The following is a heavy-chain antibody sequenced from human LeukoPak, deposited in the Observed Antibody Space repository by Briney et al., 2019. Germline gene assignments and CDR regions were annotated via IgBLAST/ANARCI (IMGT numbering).Heavy chain of an antibody. V-gene: IGHV1-46*01. CDR2: INPSGGST. Sequence: GASVKVSCKASGYTFTSYYMHWVRQAPGQGLEWMGIINPSGGSTSYAQKFQGRVTMTRDTSTSTVYMELSSLRSEDTAVYYCAREESPRYSSSWHNYWGQGTLVTVSS. CDR3: AREESPRYSSSWHNY. CDR1: GYTFTSYY. J-gene: IGHJ4*02. D-gene: IGHD6-13*01.